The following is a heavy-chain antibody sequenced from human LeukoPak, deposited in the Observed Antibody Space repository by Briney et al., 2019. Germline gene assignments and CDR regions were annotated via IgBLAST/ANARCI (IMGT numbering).Heavy chain of an antibody. D-gene: IGHD6-19*01. Sequence: GGSLRLSCTASGFTFIKGWMSWVRQAPGKGLEWVGRVKSKSDGGTIDYGAPVKGRFTISRNDSKNMLYLQMNSLQTEDTAVYYCTTDRGIAVRPLFDYWGQGTLVTVSS. CDR2: VKSKSDGGTI. V-gene: IGHV3-15*01. CDR1: GFTFIKGW. J-gene: IGHJ4*02. CDR3: TTDRGIAVRPLFDY.